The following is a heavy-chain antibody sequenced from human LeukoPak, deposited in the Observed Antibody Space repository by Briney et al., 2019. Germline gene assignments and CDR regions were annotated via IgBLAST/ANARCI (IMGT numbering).Heavy chain of an antibody. CDR3: ARVRIAVAGTFDY. CDR1: GGSISSSSNY. CDR2: IYHSGST. D-gene: IGHD6-19*01. Sequence: SETLSLTCTVSGGSISSSSNYWGWIRQPPGKGLEWIGSIYHSGSTYYNPSLKSRVTISVDTSKNQFSLKLSSVTAADTAVYYCARVRIAVAGTFDYWGQGTLVTVSS. J-gene: IGHJ4*02. V-gene: IGHV4-39*07.